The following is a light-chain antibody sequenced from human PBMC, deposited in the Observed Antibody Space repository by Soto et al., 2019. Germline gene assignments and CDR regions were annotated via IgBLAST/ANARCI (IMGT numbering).Light chain of an antibody. J-gene: IGKJ1*01. Sequence: EIVLTQSPGTLSLSPGEKATLSCRASQSVSSSYLAWYQQKPGQAPRLLIYGASSRATGIPYRFSGSGSGTDFNLNISRLEPEDFAVYYCQQYGGSPRTFGQGTKVEIK. CDR3: QQYGGSPRT. V-gene: IGKV3-20*01. CDR1: QSVSSSY. CDR2: GAS.